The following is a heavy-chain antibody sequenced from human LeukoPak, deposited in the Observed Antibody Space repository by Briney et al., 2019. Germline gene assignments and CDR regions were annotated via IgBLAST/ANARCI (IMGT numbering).Heavy chain of an antibody. J-gene: IGHJ4*02. V-gene: IGHV3-30*18. CDR1: GFTFSSYG. CDR3: AKDQVRYFSGVPGALPDY. D-gene: IGHD3-9*01. Sequence: PGGSLRLSCAASGFTFSSYGMHWVRQAPGKGLEWVAVISYDGSNKYYADSVKGRFTISRDNSKNTLYLQMNSLRAEDTAVYYCAKDQVRYFSGVPGALPDYWGQGTLVTVSS. CDR2: ISYDGSNK.